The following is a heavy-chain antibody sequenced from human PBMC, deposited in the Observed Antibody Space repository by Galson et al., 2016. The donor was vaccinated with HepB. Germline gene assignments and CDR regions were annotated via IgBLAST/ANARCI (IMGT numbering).Heavy chain of an antibody. D-gene: IGHD4-17*01. Sequence: PALVKPTQTLTLTCTFSGFSLSTSGMCVNWIRQSPGKALEWLALIYWDDDKRYSPSLKSWLTITKDTSKNQVVLTMTNMDPVDTATYFCAHRQTSTVTTDFDYWGQGTLVTVSS. CDR2: IYWDDDK. CDR1: GFSLSTSGMC. CDR3: AHRQTSTVTTDFDY. J-gene: IGHJ4*02. V-gene: IGHV2-5*08.